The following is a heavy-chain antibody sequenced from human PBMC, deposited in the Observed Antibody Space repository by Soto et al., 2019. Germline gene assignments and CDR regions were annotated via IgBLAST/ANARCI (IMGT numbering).Heavy chain of an antibody. V-gene: IGHV4-34*01. D-gene: IGHD1-26*01. CDR1: GGSFSGYY. Sequence: SETLSLTCAVYGGSFSGYYWSWIRQPPGKGLEWIGEINHSGSTNYNPSLKSRVTISVDTSKNQFSLKLSSVTAADTAVYYCAHGGKYYYYMDVWGKGTTVTVSS. CDR2: INHSGST. CDR3: AHGGKYYYYMDV. J-gene: IGHJ6*03.